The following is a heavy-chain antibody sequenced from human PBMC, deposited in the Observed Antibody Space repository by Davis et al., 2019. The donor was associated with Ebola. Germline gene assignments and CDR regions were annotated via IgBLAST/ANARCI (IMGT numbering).Heavy chain of an antibody. J-gene: IGHJ6*02. Sequence: ASVKVSCKASGYTFTGYYMHWVRQAPGQGLEWMGWINPNSGGTNYAQKFQGWVTMTRDTSISTAYMELSSLRSEDTAVYYCATVRTYYDFWSGYYYYYYGMDVWGQGTTVTVSS. CDR2: INPNSGGT. CDR3: ATVRTYYDFWSGYYYYYYGMDV. CDR1: GYTFTGYY. V-gene: IGHV1-2*04. D-gene: IGHD3-3*01.